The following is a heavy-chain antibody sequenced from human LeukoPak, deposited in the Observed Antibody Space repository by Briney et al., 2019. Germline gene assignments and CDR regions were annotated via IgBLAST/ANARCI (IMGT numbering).Heavy chain of an antibody. Sequence: GRSLRLSCAASGFTFSSCAMHWVRQAPGKGLEWVAVISYDGSNKYYADSVKGRFTISRDNSKNTLYLQMNSLRAEDTAVYYCARDRGYCSGGSCSPYFDYWGQGTLVTVSS. J-gene: IGHJ4*02. V-gene: IGHV3-30*04. CDR1: GFTFSSCA. CDR3: ARDRGYCSGGSCSPYFDY. CDR2: ISYDGSNK. D-gene: IGHD2-15*01.